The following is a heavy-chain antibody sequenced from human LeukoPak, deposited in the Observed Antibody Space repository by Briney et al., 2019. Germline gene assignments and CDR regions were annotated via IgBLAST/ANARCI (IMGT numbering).Heavy chain of an antibody. CDR2: IKQDGSER. J-gene: IGHJ4*02. V-gene: IGHV3-7*01. Sequence: GSLRLSCAASGFTFSGYWMSWVRQAPGKGLEWVANIKQDGSERYYVDSVKGRFTISRDNAKNSLYLQMNSLRAEDTAVYYCARERAEDIVVVPAAIHPEIVATIDDFDYWGQGTLVTVSS. D-gene: IGHD2-2*02. CDR3: ARERAEDIVVVPAAIHPEIVATIDDFDY. CDR1: GFTFSGYW.